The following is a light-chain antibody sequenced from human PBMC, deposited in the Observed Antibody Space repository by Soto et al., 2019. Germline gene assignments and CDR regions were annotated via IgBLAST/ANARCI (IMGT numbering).Light chain of an antibody. CDR2: GAS. CDR1: QSVTSSY. J-gene: IGKJ1*01. V-gene: IGKV3-20*01. CDR3: QQYGSSPT. Sequence: EIVLTHSPGTLSFSPGERATLSCRASQSVTSSYLAWYQQKPGQAPRLLIYGASSRATGIPDRFSGSGSGTDFTLTISRLEPEDFAVYYCQQYGSSPTFGQGTKVDIK.